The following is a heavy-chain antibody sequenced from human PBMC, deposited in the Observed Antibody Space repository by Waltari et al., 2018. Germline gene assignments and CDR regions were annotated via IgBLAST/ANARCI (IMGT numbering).Heavy chain of an antibody. V-gene: IGHV1-2*06. CDR3: ARGREDYDSSGPHYGY. CDR2: INPNSGGT. J-gene: IGHJ4*02. CDR1: GYTFTGYY. D-gene: IGHD3-22*01. Sequence: QVQLVQSGAEVKKPGASVKVSCKASGYTFTGYYMHWVRQAPGQGLEWMGRINPNSGGTNYAQKFQGRVTMTRDTSKNQFSLKLSSVTAADTAVDYCARGREDYDSSGPHYGYWGQGTLVTVSS.